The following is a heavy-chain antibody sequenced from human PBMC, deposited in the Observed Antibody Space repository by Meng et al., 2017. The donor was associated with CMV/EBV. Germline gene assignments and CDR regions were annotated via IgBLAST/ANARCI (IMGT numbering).Heavy chain of an antibody. J-gene: IGHJ4*02. CDR3: ARLRIAVAGDFDY. Sequence: SETLSLTCTVSGGSISSSSYYWGWIRQPPGKGLEWIGSIYYRGSTYYNPSLKSRVTISVDTSKNQFSLKLSSVTAADTAVYYCARLRIAVAGDFDYWGQGTLVTVSS. CDR1: GGSISSSSYY. CDR2: IYYRGST. V-gene: IGHV4-39*01. D-gene: IGHD6-19*01.